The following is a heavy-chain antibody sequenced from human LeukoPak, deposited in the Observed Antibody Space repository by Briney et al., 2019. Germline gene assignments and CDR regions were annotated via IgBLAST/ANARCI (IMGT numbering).Heavy chain of an antibody. CDR2: IYPGDSDT. Sequence: GESLKISCKGSGYSFTSYWIGWVRQMPGKGLEWMGIIYPGDSDTRYSPSFQGQVTISADKSISTAYLQWSSLKASDTAMYYCARHRGRYCSGTSCLDAFDIWGQGTMVTVSS. D-gene: IGHD2-2*01. CDR1: GYSFTSYW. V-gene: IGHV5-51*01. CDR3: ARHRGRYCSGTSCLDAFDI. J-gene: IGHJ3*02.